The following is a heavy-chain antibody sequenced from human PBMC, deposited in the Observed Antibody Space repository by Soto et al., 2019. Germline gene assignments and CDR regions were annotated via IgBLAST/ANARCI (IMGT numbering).Heavy chain of an antibody. Sequence: ASVKVSCKASGYTFTSYYMHWVRQAPGQGLEWMGIINPSGGSTSYAQKFQGRVTMTRDTSTSTVYMELSSLRSEDTAVYYCARVGVFPVTTSGPFDYWGKGTLVTVPS. CDR2: INPSGGST. CDR1: GYTFTSYY. J-gene: IGHJ4*02. D-gene: IGHD4-17*01. CDR3: ARVGVFPVTTSGPFDY. V-gene: IGHV1-46*01.